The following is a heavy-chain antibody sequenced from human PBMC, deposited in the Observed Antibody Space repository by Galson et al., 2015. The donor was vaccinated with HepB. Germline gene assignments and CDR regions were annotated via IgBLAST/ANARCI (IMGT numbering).Heavy chain of an antibody. CDR1: GFTFKKYT. CDR2: ISYDGSNK. D-gene: IGHD3-10*01. V-gene: IGHV3-30-3*01. Sequence: LRLSCAASGFTFKKYTMHWVRQAPGKGLEWVAVISYDGSNKYYADSVKGRFTISRDNSGNTLFLQMDSLRVEDTAVYYCARDSSPLWFGELFSYWGQGTQVIVSS. CDR3: ARDSSPLWFGELFSY. J-gene: IGHJ4*02.